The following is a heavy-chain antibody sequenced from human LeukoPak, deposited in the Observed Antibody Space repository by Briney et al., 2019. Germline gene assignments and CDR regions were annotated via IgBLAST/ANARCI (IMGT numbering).Heavy chain of an antibody. CDR2: INHSGST. CDR3: ARGRRHIVVVPAATNRLSPNWFDP. D-gene: IGHD2-2*01. Sequence: SETLSLTCAVYGGSFSGYYWSWIRQPPGKGLEWIGEINHSGSTNYNPSLKSRVTISVDTSKNQFSLKLSSVTAADTAVYYCARGRRHIVVVPAATNRLSPNWFDPWGQGTLVTVSS. CDR1: GGSFSGYY. J-gene: IGHJ5*02. V-gene: IGHV4-34*01.